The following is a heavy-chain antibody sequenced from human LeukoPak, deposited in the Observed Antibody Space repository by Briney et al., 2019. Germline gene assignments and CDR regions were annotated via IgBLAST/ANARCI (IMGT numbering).Heavy chain of an antibody. Sequence: GGSLRLSCAASGFTFSSNAMNWVRQAPGKGLEWVSVIYSGGNTYYADSVKGRFTISRDNSKNTLFLQMNSLRAEDTAVYYCARRGDGGRSFDYWGQGTLVTVSS. D-gene: IGHD4-23*01. CDR3: ARRGDGGRSFDY. V-gene: IGHV3-53*01. CDR2: IYSGGNT. J-gene: IGHJ4*02. CDR1: GFTFSSNA.